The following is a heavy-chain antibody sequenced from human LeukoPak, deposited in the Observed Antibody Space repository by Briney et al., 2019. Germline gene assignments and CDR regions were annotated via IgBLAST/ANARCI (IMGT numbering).Heavy chain of an antibody. V-gene: IGHV3-23*01. CDR3: AKAAAKWELLTGYFDY. D-gene: IGHD1-26*01. J-gene: IGHJ4*02. Sequence: AGGSLRLSCAASGFTFSSYEMNWVRQAPGKGLEWVSAISGSGGSTYYADSVKGRFTISRDNSKNTLYLQMNSLRAEDTAVYYCAKAAAKWELLTGYFDYWGQGTLVTVSS. CDR2: ISGSGGST. CDR1: GFTFSSYE.